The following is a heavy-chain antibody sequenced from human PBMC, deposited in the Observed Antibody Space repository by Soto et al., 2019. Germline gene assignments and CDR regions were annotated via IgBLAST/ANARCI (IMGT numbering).Heavy chain of an antibody. J-gene: IGHJ6*02. Sequence: ASVKVSCKASGYTFTSYAMHWVRQAPGQRLEWMGWINAGNGNTKYSQKFQGRVTITRDTSASTAYMELSSLRSEGTAVYYCAGPGIVGASDYYYYGMDVWGQGTTVTVSS. CDR3: AGPGIVGASDYYYYGMDV. CDR2: INAGNGNT. CDR1: GYTFTSYA. D-gene: IGHD1-26*01. V-gene: IGHV1-3*01.